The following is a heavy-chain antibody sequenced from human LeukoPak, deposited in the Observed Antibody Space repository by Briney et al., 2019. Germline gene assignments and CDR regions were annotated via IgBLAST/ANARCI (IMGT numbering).Heavy chain of an antibody. J-gene: IGHJ4*02. Sequence: ASVKVSCKASGYTFTSYYMHWVRQAPGRGLEWMGIINPSGGSTSYAQKFQGRVTMTRDMSTSTVYMELSSLRSEDTAVYYCARASRALEDHSITIFTLDYWGQGTLVTVSS. CDR1: GYTFTSYY. D-gene: IGHD3-3*01. V-gene: IGHV1-46*01. CDR2: INPSGGST. CDR3: ARASRALEDHSITIFTLDY.